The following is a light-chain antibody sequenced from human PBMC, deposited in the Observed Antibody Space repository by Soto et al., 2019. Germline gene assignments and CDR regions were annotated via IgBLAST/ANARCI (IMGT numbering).Light chain of an antibody. V-gene: IGKV3-15*01. CDR2: AAS. J-gene: IGKJ1*01. CDR1: RTIDNN. Sequence: ERVMTQSPATLSVSPGERVILSCRASRTIDNNLAWYQQKPGQAPRLLISAASTRATGIPARFSGAGSGTEFTLTISSLQYEDLAVYFCQQYHNWPWAFGQGTKVEIK. CDR3: QQYHNWPWA.